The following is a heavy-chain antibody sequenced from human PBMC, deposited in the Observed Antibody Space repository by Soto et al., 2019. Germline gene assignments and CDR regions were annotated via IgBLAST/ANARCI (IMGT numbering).Heavy chain of an antibody. CDR3: ARWAGQVRDYGGPFDY. J-gene: IGHJ4*02. D-gene: IGHD4-17*01. V-gene: IGHV1-18*04. CDR1: GERFTTYG. Sequence: ASVKVSCKASGERFTTYGISWVRQAPGQGLEWMGWISTHNTNTNYAPKFQGRLLLTTDTSTTTAHMELRSLRPDDTAVYYCARWAGQVRDYGGPFDYWGQGTLVTVSS. CDR2: ISTHNTNT.